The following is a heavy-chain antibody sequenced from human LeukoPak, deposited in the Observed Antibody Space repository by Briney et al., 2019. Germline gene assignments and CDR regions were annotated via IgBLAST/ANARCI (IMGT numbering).Heavy chain of an antibody. J-gene: IGHJ4*02. Sequence: GGSLRLSCAASGFTFSNYAMSWVRQAPGKGLEWVSAISGSGGNTYYTDSVKGRFTISRDNSKNTLYLQMNSLRAEYTAVYYCAGTTPRRDGYNYRLFDYWGQGTLVTVSS. D-gene: IGHD5-24*01. V-gene: IGHV3-23*01. CDR1: GFTFSNYA. CDR3: AGTTPRRDGYNYRLFDY. CDR2: ISGSGGNT.